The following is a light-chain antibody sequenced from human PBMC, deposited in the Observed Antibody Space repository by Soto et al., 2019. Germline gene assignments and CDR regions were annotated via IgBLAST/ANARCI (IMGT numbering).Light chain of an antibody. Sequence: QSALTQPASVSGSPGQSITISCTGTSSDVGAYNYVSWYQQHPGKAPKLMIFDVSNRPSGVSNRFSGSKSGNTASLTISGLHAEDEAVYYCSSYTTATTTVFGGGTKVTVL. J-gene: IGLJ3*02. V-gene: IGLV2-14*01. CDR3: SSYTTATTTV. CDR1: SSDVGAYNY. CDR2: DVS.